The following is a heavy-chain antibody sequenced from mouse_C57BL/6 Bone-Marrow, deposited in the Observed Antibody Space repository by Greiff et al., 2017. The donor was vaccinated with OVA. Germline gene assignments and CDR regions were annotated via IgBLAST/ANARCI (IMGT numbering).Heavy chain of an antibody. CDR3: ARYTLYGSTYWYFDV. V-gene: IGHV3-8*01. CDR2: ISYSGST. CDR1: GYSITSDY. J-gene: IGHJ1*03. Sequence: VQLKESGPGLAKPSQTLSLTCSVPGYSITSDYWNWIRKFPGNKLEYMGYISYSGSTYYHPSLKSRISITRDTSKNQYYLQLNSVTTEDTATYYCARYTLYGSTYWYFDVWGTGTTVTVSS. D-gene: IGHD1-1*01.